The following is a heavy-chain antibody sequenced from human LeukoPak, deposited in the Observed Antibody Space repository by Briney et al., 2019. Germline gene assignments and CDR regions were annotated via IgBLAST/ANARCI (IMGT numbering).Heavy chain of an antibody. D-gene: IGHD3-3*01. Sequence: PSETLSLTCVVYGGSFSDYYWSWLRQPPGKGLEWSGEINHSGYTNYNPSLKSRITISVDTSKNQFSLNLSYMTAADTAVYHCARGGSYYDFWSGRAPFTPWGQGTLVTVSS. CDR2: INHSGYT. CDR1: GGSFSDYY. J-gene: IGHJ4*02. CDR3: ARGGSYYDFWSGRAPFTP. V-gene: IGHV4-34*01.